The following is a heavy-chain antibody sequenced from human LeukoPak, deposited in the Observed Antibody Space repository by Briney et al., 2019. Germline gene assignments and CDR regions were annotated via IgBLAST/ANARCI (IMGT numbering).Heavy chain of an antibody. V-gene: IGHV1-18*01. CDR3: ARGEVPRGYDSSGYYPWYFQH. CDR1: GYTFSSYG. J-gene: IGHJ1*01. Sequence: ASVKVSCKTSGYTFSSYGVSWVRQAPGQGLEWMGWISTYSDNTNYAQNLQGRVTMTTDTSTSTAYMELRSLRSDDTAVYYCARGEVPRGYDSSGYYPWYFQHWARAPWSPSPQ. D-gene: IGHD3-22*01. CDR2: ISTYSDNT.